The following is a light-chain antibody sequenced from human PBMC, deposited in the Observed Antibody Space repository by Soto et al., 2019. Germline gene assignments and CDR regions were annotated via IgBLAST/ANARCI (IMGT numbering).Light chain of an antibody. V-gene: IGKV2-28*01. CDR2: LAS. Sequence: EIVLTQSPLSLAVTPGEPASISCRASQSLLYSNGANFLDGDLQRPGQSPQLLIVLASTRAAGVPDRFSCSESGTDCTLKNSRVEAEDVGIYYCMQALQDRTFGPGSRVEFK. J-gene: IGKJ1*01. CDR3: MQALQDRT. CDR1: QSLLYSNGANF.